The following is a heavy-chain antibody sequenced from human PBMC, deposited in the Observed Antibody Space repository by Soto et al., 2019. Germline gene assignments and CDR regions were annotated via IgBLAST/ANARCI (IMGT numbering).Heavy chain of an antibody. J-gene: IGHJ4*02. CDR1: GFSFSSFV. CDR2: INGGGGTT. V-gene: IGHV3-23*01. D-gene: IGHD3-3*01. CDR3: AKARLVFGLVTLDN. Sequence: VGSLRLSCAASGFSFSSFVMSWVRQAPGKGLEWVSTINGGGGTTYYADSVKGRFTIYSDNSKNMLFLQMNNLRADDTAVYYCAKARLVFGLVTLDNWGQGTLVTVSS.